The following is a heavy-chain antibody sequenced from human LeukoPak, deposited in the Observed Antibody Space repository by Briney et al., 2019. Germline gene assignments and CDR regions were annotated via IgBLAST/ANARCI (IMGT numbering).Heavy chain of an antibody. CDR2: IYTSGST. V-gene: IGHV4-4*07. CDR1: GGSISSYY. J-gene: IGHJ4*02. Sequence: SETLSLTCTVSGGSISSYYWSWLRQPAGKGLEWIGRIYTSGSTNYNPSLKRRVTMSVDTSKNQFSLKLSSVTAADTAVYYCAGMYYDILTGQSDYWGQGTLVTVSS. D-gene: IGHD3-9*01. CDR3: AGMYYDILTGQSDY.